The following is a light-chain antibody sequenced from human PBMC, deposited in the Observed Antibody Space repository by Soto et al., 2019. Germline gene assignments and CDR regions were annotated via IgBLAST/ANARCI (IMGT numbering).Light chain of an antibody. J-gene: IGLJ2*01. CDR3: QSFDLCLSGPI. V-gene: IGLV1-40*01. CDR1: SSNIGAGYD. Sequence: QSVLTQPPSVSGAPGQTVTISCTGSSSNIGAGYDVPWCQHLPGTAPKLLIYHNNIRPSGVPDRFSGSKSGTSASLAITGLQAADEADYYCQSFDLCLSGPIFGGGTKLTVL. CDR2: HNN.